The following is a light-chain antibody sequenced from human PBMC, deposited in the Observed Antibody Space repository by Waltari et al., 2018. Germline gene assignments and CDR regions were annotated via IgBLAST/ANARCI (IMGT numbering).Light chain of an antibody. CDR3: QQTYSVPYT. J-gene: IGKJ2*01. V-gene: IGKV1-39*01. CDR1: PSISTY. CDR2: AAS. Sequence: DIQMTQSPSSLSASVGDRVTITCRASPSISTYLNWDQQKPGKAPNLLIHAASTLQSGVPSRFSGSGSGTGFTLTISSLQPEDCATYYCQQTYSVPYTFGQGTRLEIK.